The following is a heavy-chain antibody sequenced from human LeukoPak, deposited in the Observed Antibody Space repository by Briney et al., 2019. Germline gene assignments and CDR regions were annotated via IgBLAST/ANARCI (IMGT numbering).Heavy chain of an antibody. CDR2: INPSGGST. D-gene: IGHD3-10*01. CDR1: GYTFTSYY. V-gene: IGHV1-46*01. CDR3: ARVDYTMVRGVIEFYFDY. Sequence: ASVKVSCKASGYTFTSYYMHWVRQAPGQGLEWMGIINPSGGSTSYAQKFQGRVTMTRDMSTSTVYMELSSLRSEDTAVYYCARVDYTMVRGVIEFYFDYWGQGTLVTVSS. J-gene: IGHJ4*02.